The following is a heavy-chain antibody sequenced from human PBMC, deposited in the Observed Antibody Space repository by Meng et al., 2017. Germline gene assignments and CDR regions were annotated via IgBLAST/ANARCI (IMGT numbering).Heavy chain of an antibody. CDR2: INHSGST. J-gene: IGHJ4*02. V-gene: IGHV4-34*01. Sequence: QVRLQQVGAGLLNPSATLSPTCACYGGSFSGYYWSWIRPPPGKGLEWIGEINHSGSTNYNPSLKSRVTISVDTSKNQFSLKLSSVTAADTAVYYCARRGIAARPFYYWGQGTLVTVSS. D-gene: IGHD6-6*01. CDR1: GGSFSGYY. CDR3: ARRGIAARPFYY.